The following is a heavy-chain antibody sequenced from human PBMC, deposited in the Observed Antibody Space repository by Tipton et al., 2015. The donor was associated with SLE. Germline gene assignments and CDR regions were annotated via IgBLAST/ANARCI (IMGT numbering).Heavy chain of an antibody. CDR3: AVGHTVTTYY. V-gene: IGHV3-74*01. CDR1: RFTFSNYW. D-gene: IGHD4-17*01. J-gene: IGHJ4*02. Sequence: SLRLSCVASRFTFSNYWMHWVRQAPGKGLVWVSRINSDGNSTNYADSVKGRFTISRDNAKNTLYLQMSSLRAEDTAVYYCAVGHTVTTYYWGQGTLVTVSS. CDR2: INSDGNST.